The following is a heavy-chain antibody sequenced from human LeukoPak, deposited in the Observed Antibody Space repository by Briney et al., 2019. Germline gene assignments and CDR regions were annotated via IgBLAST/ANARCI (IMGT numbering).Heavy chain of an antibody. Sequence: GASVKVSRKPSGGNFNNQSIDWVGQARGQGREGVGRIIPFLDIRTHAQKFQGRVTINSDKSTSTIDMELSGLRYEDTAMYYCARSTRGATTIAGGDAFDIWGQGTIVTVAS. CDR3: ARSTRGATTIAGGDAFDI. CDR2: IIPFLDIR. D-gene: IGHD1-1*01. V-gene: IGHV1-69*02. CDR1: GGNFNNQS. J-gene: IGHJ3*02.